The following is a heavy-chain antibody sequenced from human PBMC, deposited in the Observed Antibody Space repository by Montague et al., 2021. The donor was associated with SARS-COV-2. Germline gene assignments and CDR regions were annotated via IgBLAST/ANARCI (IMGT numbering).Heavy chain of an antibody. CDR3: ARDLYGTGSTDV. CDR2: TSADGTST. CDR1: GFIFSNYA. D-gene: IGHD2-8*02. V-gene: IGHV3-23*01. J-gene: IGHJ6*02. Sequence: SLRLSCAVSGFIFSNYAMNWVRQAPGKGLEWVSRTSADGTSTHHADSVKGRFTISRDNSKDTLYLQMNGLRVEDTAIYYCARDLYGTGSTDVWGQGTTVTVSS.